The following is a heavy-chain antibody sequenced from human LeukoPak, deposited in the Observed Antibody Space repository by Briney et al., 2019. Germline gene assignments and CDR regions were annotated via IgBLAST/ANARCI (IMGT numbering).Heavy chain of an antibody. V-gene: IGHV4-30-2*01. CDR2: IYHSGST. CDR3: ARDSPLREGSLPMDY. D-gene: IGHD1-26*01. J-gene: IGHJ4*02. Sequence: SETLSLTCAVSGGTISSGGYSWSWIRQPPGKGLEWIGYIYHSGSTYYNPSLKSRVTISVDTSKNQFSLKLSSVTAADTAVYYCARDSPLREGSLPMDYWGQGTLVTVSS. CDR1: GGTISSGGYS.